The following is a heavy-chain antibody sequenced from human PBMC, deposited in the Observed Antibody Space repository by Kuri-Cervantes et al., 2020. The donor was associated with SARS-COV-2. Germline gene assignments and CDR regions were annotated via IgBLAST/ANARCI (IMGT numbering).Heavy chain of an antibody. J-gene: IGHJ4*02. CDR1: GFTFSSYG. CDR3: AKARYRSFSNSISDY. V-gene: IGHV3-30*18. Sequence: LSLTCSASGFTFSSYGMHWVRPAPGKGLEWVAVISYDGSNKYYADSVKGRFTISRDNSKNTLYLQMNSLRAEDTAVYYCAKARYRSFSNSISDYWGQGTLVTVSS. CDR2: ISYDGSNK. D-gene: IGHD3-3*02.